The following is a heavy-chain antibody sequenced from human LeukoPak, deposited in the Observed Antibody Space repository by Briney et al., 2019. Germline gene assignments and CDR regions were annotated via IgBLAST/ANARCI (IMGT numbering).Heavy chain of an antibody. D-gene: IGHD3-10*01. CDR2: ISAYNGNT. V-gene: IGHV1-18*01. Sequence: ASVKVSCKASGGTFSSYAISWVRQAPGQGLEWMGWISAYNGNTNYAQKLQGRVTMTTDTSTSTAYMELRSLRSDDTAVYYCARDSITMVRGAMGYWGQGTLVTVSS. CDR1: GGTFSSYA. J-gene: IGHJ4*02. CDR3: ARDSITMVRGAMGY.